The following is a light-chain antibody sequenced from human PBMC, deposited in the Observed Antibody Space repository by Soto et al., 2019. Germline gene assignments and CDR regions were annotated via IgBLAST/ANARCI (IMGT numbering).Light chain of an antibody. J-gene: IGKJ4*01. CDR3: QQFSRYPLT. V-gene: IGKV3-11*01. CDR2: DAS. CDR1: QSVSTS. Sequence: IVVTPSLATLSLTHRERAALSCRASQSVSTSLALYQHKPGQAPRLLIYDASNRATGIPDSFRGSGSGTDFTLTISSLEPEDFALYYCQQFSRYPLTFGGGTKVDIK.